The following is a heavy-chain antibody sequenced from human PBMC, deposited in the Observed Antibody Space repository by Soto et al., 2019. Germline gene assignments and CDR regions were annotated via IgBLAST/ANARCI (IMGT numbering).Heavy chain of an antibody. D-gene: IGHD5-18*01. CDR1: RGSRTSFGFF. Sequence: SQTLRLPGTLARGSRTSFGFFRSRIPQHPGKGMAWLGDIYYRGSTYYNPSLKCPVTISVDRSKNQFSLKLSSVTAADTAVYYCARVDVETAMVNFDYWGQATLVTVSS. CDR3: ARVDVETAMVNFDY. V-gene: IGHV4-31*01. CDR2: IYYRGST. J-gene: IGHJ4*02.